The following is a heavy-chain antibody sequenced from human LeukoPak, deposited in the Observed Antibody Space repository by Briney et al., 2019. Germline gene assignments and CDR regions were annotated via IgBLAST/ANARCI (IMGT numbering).Heavy chain of an antibody. CDR3: ARNHANIWSGYSPWWTTYYYYYYMDV. J-gene: IGHJ6*03. D-gene: IGHD3-3*01. CDR2: IYHSGST. CDR1: GYSISSGYY. Sequence: SETLSLTCTVSGYSISSGYYWGWIRQPPGKGLEWIGSIYHSGSTYYNPSLKSRVTISVDTSKNQFSLKLSSVTAADTAVYYCARNHANIWSGYSPWWTTYYYYYYMDVWGKGTTVTVSS. V-gene: IGHV4-38-2*02.